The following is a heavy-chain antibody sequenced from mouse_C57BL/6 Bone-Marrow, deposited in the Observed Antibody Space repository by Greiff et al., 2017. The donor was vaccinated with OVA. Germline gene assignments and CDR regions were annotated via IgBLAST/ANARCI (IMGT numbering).Heavy chain of an antibody. Sequence: QVQLQQSGAELVRPGTSVKVSCKASGYAFTNYLIEWVKQRPGQGLEWIGVINPGSGGTNYNEKFKGKATLTADKSSSTAYMQLSSLTSEDSAVYFCARKGITTVVFDYWGQGTTLTVSS. CDR3: ARKGITTVVFDY. CDR2: INPGSGGT. V-gene: IGHV1-54*01. CDR1: GYAFTNYL. D-gene: IGHD1-1*01. J-gene: IGHJ2*01.